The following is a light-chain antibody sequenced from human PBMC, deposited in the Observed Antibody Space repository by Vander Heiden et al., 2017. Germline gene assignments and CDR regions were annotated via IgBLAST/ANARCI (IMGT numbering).Light chain of an antibody. CDR3: QHYNSYPVT. J-gene: IGKJ4*01. V-gene: IGKV1-5*03. CDR2: RAS. Sequence: DIQMTQSPSTLSASVGDRVTITCRASQSISSWLAWYQQKPGEAPKLLISRASSLETGVPSRFRGSGSGTEFTLTISSLQPDDFATYYCQHYNSYPVTFGGGTKVEI. CDR1: QSISSW.